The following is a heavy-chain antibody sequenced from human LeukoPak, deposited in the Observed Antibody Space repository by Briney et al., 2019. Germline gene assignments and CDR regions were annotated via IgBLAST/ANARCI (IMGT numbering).Heavy chain of an antibody. V-gene: IGHV3-7*01. CDR3: ARKKTSIAAAGKAADY. J-gene: IGHJ4*02. Sequence: GGSLRLSCAASRFTFSSDWMSWVRQAPGKGLEWVANIKQDGSEKYYVDSVKGRFTISRDNAKNSLYLQMNSLRAEDTAVYYCARKKTSIAAAGKAADYWGQGTLVTVSS. D-gene: IGHD6-13*01. CDR1: RFTFSSDW. CDR2: IKQDGSEK.